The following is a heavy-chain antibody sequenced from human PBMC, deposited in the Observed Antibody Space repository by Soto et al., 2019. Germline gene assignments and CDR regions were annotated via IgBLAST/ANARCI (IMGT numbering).Heavy chain of an antibody. Sequence: PGVSLRLSCAASGCTFSNYAMSWIRQGPGKGLEWVSGISGSGGRSYYADSVKGRFTISRDNSKSTLYLQMNSLRAEDTAVYYCAKAYFVWSSEQPYYFDYWGQGTLVTVSS. V-gene: IGHV3-23*01. CDR2: ISGSGGRS. J-gene: IGHJ4*02. CDR3: AKAYFVWSSEQPYYFDY. CDR1: GCTFSNYA. D-gene: IGHD3-16*01.